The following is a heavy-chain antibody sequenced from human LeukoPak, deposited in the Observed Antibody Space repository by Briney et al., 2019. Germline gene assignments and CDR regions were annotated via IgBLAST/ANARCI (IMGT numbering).Heavy chain of an antibody. J-gene: IGHJ4*02. CDR1: GYTFTAYD. CDR3: ARDEFGRIGVGVY. CDR2: ISAYTGRT. V-gene: IGHV1-18*01. D-gene: IGHD1-26*01. Sequence: ASVNVSCKGSGYTFTAYDIIWVRQAPGQGLECVGLISAYTGRTEYAQKFQGRVIMTTDSATSTAYMELRSLRSDDTGVYYCARDEFGRIGVGVYWGQGTPVTVSA.